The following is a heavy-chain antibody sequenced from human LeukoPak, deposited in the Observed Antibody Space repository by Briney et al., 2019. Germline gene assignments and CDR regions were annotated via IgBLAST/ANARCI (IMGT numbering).Heavy chain of an antibody. V-gene: IGHV3-9*03. CDR2: ISWNRGSI. Sequence: PGGSLRLSCAASGFTFDDYGMYWVRQAPGKGLEWVSGISWNRGSIGYADSVKGRFTISRDNAKNSLYLQMNSLRAEDMALYYCAKDVNYYDSSGPFDYWGQGTLVTVSS. D-gene: IGHD3-22*01. CDR3: AKDVNYYDSSGPFDY. J-gene: IGHJ4*02. CDR1: GFTFDDYG.